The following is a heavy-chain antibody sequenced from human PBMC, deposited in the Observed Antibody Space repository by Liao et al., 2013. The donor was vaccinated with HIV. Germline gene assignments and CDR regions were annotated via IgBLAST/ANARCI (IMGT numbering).Heavy chain of an antibody. J-gene: IGHJ6*03. CDR2: VFTSGST. D-gene: IGHD2-15*01. CDR3: ARDSPWWLLPRYYYMDV. Sequence: QVQLQESGPGLVKPSETLSLTCTVSGGYISNYYWSWIRQSAGTRLEWIGRVFTSGSTNHNPSLKSRVIMSVDTSKNQFSLKLSSVTAADTAVYFCARDSPWWLLPRYYYMDVWGKGHTVIVSS. CDR1: GGYISNYY. V-gene: IGHV4-4*07.